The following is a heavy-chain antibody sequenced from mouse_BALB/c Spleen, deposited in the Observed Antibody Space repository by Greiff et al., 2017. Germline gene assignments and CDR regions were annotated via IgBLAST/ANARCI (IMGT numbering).Heavy chain of an antibody. Sequence: EVKLVESGGGLVKPGGSLKLSCAASGFTFSSYAMSWVRQTPEKRLEWVASISSGGSTYYPDSVKGRFTISRDNARNILYLQMSSLRSEDTAMYYCIYYYGSDWYFDVWGAGTTVTVSS. CDR2: ISSGGST. CDR1: GFTFSSYA. V-gene: IGHV5-6-5*01. D-gene: IGHD1-1*01. J-gene: IGHJ1*01. CDR3: IYYYGSDWYFDV.